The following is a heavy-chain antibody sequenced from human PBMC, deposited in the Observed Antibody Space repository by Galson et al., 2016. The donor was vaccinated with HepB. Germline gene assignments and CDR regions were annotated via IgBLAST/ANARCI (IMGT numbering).Heavy chain of an antibody. J-gene: IGHJ6*02. Sequence: SVKVSCKASGYTFTNYEIHWVRQAPGQGLEWMGEINPSGDSTSYAQKFQGRVTMTRDTSASKVYLELSSLRSEDTAVYYCASVSSSWSEGFGDYYLGMDVWGQGTTVTVSS. D-gene: IGHD6-13*01. CDR3: ASVSSSWSEGFGDYYLGMDV. CDR2: INPSGDST. V-gene: IGHV1-46*01. CDR1: GYTFTNYE.